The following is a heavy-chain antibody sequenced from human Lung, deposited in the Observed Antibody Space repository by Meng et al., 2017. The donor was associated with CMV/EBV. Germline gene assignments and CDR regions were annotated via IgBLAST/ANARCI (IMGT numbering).Heavy chain of an antibody. CDR1: GGSISSYY. D-gene: IGHD1-1*01. Sequence: GSLRLXXTVSGGSISSYYWSWIRQPPGKGLEWIGYIYYSGSTNYNPSLKSRVTISVDTSKNQFSLKLSSVTAADTAVYYCASYRSGTPGRFDPWGQGTLVTVSS. J-gene: IGHJ5*02. CDR2: IYYSGST. CDR3: ASYRSGTPGRFDP. V-gene: IGHV4-59*01.